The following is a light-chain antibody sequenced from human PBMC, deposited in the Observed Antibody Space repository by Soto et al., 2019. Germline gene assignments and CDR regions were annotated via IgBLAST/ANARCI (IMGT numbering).Light chain of an antibody. Sequence: DIQMTQSPSSLSASVGDRVTITCQASQDINNYLNWYQQRPGKPPKLLIYDASTLETGVPSRFSGSGSGTYFTLPITSLQPEDIATYYCQQFASLPLYTFGPGTKVHI. CDR2: DAS. CDR1: QDINNY. J-gene: IGKJ3*01. V-gene: IGKV1-33*01. CDR3: QQFASLPLYT.